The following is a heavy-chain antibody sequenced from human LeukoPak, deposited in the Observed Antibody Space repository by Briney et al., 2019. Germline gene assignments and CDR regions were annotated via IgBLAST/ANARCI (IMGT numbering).Heavy chain of an antibody. J-gene: IGHJ4*02. CDR2: SIPILGIA. CDR3: ARTRGGSGYYLEGY. Sequence: GASGKVSCKASGGTFSSYTISWVRQAPGQGLEWMGRSIPILGIANYAQKFQGRGTITADKSTSTAYMEMSSLRSEDTAVYYCARTRGGSGYYLEGYRGQGTLVTVSS. D-gene: IGHD3-22*01. CDR1: GGTFSSYT. V-gene: IGHV1-69*02.